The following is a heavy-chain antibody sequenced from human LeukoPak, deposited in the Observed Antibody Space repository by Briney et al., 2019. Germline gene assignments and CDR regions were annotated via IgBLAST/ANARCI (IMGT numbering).Heavy chain of an antibody. CDR3: AKIRKYGPDAFDI. Sequence: GGSLRLSCAASGFTFNSYAMSWVRQAPGKGLEWVSAISGSGGSTYYADSVKGRFTISRDNSKNTLYLQMNSLRAEDTAVYYCAKIRKYGPDAFDIWGQGTMVTVSS. CDR2: ISGSGGST. CDR1: GFTFNSYA. D-gene: IGHD1-14*01. J-gene: IGHJ3*02. V-gene: IGHV3-23*01.